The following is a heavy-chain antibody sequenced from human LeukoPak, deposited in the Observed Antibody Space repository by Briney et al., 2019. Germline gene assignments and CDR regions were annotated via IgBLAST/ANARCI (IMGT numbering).Heavy chain of an antibody. CDR3: QAVPGNYFDY. D-gene: IGHD6-19*01. J-gene: IGHJ4*02. V-gene: IGHV4-34*01. CDR2: INHSGST. CDR1: GGSFSGYY. Sequence: KSSETLSLTCAVYGGSFSGYYWSWIRQPPGKGLEWIGEINHSGSTNYNPSLMRRVTISVDTSKNQFSLKLNSVTAADSGVYYCQAVPGNYFDYWDQGTLVTVSS.